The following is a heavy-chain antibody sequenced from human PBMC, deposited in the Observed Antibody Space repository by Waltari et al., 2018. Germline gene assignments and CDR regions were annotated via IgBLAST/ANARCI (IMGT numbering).Heavy chain of an antibody. CDR1: GYTFTDYY. V-gene: IGHV1-69-2*01. CDR3: ARDRRGFRYYYYYYMDV. J-gene: IGHJ6*03. Sequence: EVQLVQSGAEVKKPGATVKISCKASGYTFTDYYMHLGQQAPGKGLEWMGRVDPEDGETIYAEKFQGRVTITADTSTDTAYMELSSVTAADTAVYYCARDRRGFRYYYYYYMDVWGKGTTVTVSS. D-gene: IGHD3-10*01. CDR2: VDPEDGET.